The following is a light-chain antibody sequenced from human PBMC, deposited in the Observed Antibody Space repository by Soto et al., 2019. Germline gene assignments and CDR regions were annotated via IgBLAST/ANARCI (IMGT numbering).Light chain of an antibody. J-gene: IGKJ1*01. V-gene: IGKV3-15*01. CDR3: QEYDNWPPEGT. CDR2: GAS. CDR1: QSVSIN. Sequence: TVLTQSPGTLSVSPVERASLACRASQSVSINLAWYQQKPGQAPRLLIHGASTRATGIPARFSGSGSGTEFTLSINSLQSEDFAVYYCQEYDNWPPEGTFGQGTKVDNK.